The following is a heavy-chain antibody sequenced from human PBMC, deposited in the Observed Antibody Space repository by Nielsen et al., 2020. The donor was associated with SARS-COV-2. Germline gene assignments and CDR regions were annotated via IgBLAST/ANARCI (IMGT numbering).Heavy chain of an antibody. CDR2: ISWNSGSI. J-gene: IGHJ4*02. CDR1: GFTFDDYA. CDR3: ARAGFLEWNPFDY. V-gene: IGHV3-9*01. D-gene: IGHD3-3*01. Sequence: GGSLRLSCAASGFTFDDYAMHWVRQAPGKGLEWVSGISWNSGSIGYADSVKGRFTISRDNAKNSLYLQMNSLRSEDTAVYYCARAGFLEWNPFDYWGQGTLVTVSS.